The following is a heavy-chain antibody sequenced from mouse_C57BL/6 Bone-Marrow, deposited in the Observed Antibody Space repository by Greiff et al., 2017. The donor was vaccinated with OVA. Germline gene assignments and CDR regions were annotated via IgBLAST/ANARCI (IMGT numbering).Heavy chain of an antibody. D-gene: IGHD3-1*01. CDR1: GYTFTSYW. Sequence: QVHVKQPGAELVKPGASVKLSCKASGYTFTSYWMHWVKQRPGQGLEWIGMIHPNSGSTNYNEKFKSKATLTVDKSSSTAYMQLSSLTSEDSAVYYCARSGLTYYAMDYWGQGTSVTVSS. V-gene: IGHV1-64*01. CDR3: ARSGLTYYAMDY. J-gene: IGHJ4*01. CDR2: IHPNSGST.